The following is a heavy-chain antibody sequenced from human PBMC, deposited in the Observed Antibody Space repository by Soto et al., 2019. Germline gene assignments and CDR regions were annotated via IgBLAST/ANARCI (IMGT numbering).Heavy chain of an antibody. CDR1: GGTFSSYT. V-gene: IGHV1-69*02. J-gene: IGHJ6*03. CDR2: IIPILGIA. Sequence: ASVKVSCKASGGTFSSYTISWVRQAPGQGLEWMGRIIPILGIANYAQKFQGRVTITADKSTSTAYMELSSLRSEDTAVYYCAITEMGYSGYHYYYYYMDVWGKGTTVTVSS. CDR3: AITEMGYSGYHYYYYYMDV. D-gene: IGHD5-12*01.